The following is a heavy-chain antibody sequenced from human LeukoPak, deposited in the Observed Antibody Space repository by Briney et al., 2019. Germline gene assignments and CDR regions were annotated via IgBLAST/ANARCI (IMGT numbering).Heavy chain of an antibody. CDR2: MNPNSGNT. CDR3: ARVGSGITIFWRPLYYYYYMDV. D-gene: IGHD3-9*01. V-gene: IGHV1-8*01. CDR1: GYTFTSYD. J-gene: IGHJ6*03. Sequence: EASVKVSCKASGYTFTSYDINWVRQATGQGLEWMGWMNPNSGNTGYAQKFQGRVTMTRNISISTAYMELSSLRSEDTAVYYCARVGSGITIFWRPLYYYYYMDVWGKGTTVTISS.